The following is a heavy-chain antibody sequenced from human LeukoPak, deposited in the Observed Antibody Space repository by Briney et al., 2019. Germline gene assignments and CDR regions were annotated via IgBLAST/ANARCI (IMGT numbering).Heavy chain of an antibody. CDR2: INTDGSST. V-gene: IGHV3-74*01. Sequence: PGRSLRLSCAASGFTFSSYWMHWVRRAPGKGLVWVSRINTDGSSTSYADSVKGRFTISRDNAKNTLYLQMNSLRAEDTAVYYCARASITMVRGPNAFDIWGQGTMVTVSS. D-gene: IGHD3-10*01. CDR3: ARASITMVRGPNAFDI. CDR1: GFTFSSYW. J-gene: IGHJ3*02.